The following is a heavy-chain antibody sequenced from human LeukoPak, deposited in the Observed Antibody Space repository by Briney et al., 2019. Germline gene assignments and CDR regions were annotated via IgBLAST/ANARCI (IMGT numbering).Heavy chain of an antibody. D-gene: IGHD3-22*01. Sequence: SETLSLTCTVSGGSISSSSYYWGWLRQPPGKGLEWIGSIYYSGSTYYNPSLKSRVTISVDTSKNQFSLKLSSVTAADTAVYYCARGTGDSSGYYQYYFDYWGQGTLVTVSS. CDR1: GGSISSSSYY. J-gene: IGHJ4*02. V-gene: IGHV4-39*07. CDR2: IYYSGST. CDR3: ARGTGDSSGYYQYYFDY.